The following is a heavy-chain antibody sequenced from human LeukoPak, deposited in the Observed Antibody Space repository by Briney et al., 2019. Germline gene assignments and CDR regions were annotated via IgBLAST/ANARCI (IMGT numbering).Heavy chain of an antibody. CDR3: AREGGGVGYYYYMDV. Sequence: GASVTVSCKASGYTFTSYGISWVRQAPGQGLEWMGWISAYNGNTNYAQKLQGRVTMTTDTSTSTAYMELRSLRSDGAAVYYCAREGGGVGYYYYMDVWGKGTTVTVSS. CDR2: ISAYNGNT. D-gene: IGHD3-16*01. CDR1: GYTFTSYG. V-gene: IGHV1-18*01. J-gene: IGHJ6*03.